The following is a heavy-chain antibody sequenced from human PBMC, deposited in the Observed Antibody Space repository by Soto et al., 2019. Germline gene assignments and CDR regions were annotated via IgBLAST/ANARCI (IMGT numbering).Heavy chain of an antibody. CDR3: ARQPTVTTTRRFFDS. CDR1: GGSISSSSYY. Sequence: PSETLSLTCTVSGGSISSSSYYWGWIRQPPGKGLEWIGSIYYSGSTYYNPSLKSRVTISVDTSKNQFSLRMASVTAADTAVYYCARQPTVTTTRRFFDSWGQGSLVTVSS. V-gene: IGHV4-39*01. J-gene: IGHJ4*02. D-gene: IGHD4-17*01. CDR2: IYYSGST.